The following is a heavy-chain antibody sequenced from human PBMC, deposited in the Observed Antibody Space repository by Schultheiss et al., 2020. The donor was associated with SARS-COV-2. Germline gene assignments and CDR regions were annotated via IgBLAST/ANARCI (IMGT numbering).Heavy chain of an antibody. D-gene: IGHD2-8*01. V-gene: IGHV4-34*01. J-gene: IGHJ6*03. CDR1: GGSFSGYY. Sequence: SETLSLTCAVYGGSFSGYYWSWIRQPPGKGLEWIGSIYYSGSTYYNPSLKSRVTISVDTSKNQFSLKLSSVTAADTAVYYCARGYCTNGICFHYFYYMDVWGKGTTVTVSS. CDR2: IYYSGST. CDR3: ARGYCTNGICFHYFYYMDV.